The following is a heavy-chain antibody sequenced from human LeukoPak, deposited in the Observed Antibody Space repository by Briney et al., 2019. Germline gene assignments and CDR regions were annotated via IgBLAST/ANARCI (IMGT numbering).Heavy chain of an antibody. V-gene: IGHV3-15*01. D-gene: IGHD2/OR15-2a*01. CDR1: GFTFSSHW. CDR2: IRSKGDGGTT. CDR3: TTYNSRDAFDI. J-gene: IGHJ3*02. Sequence: GGSLRLSCAASGFTFSSHWMHWVRRGPGKGLEWVGRIRSKGDGGTTDHAAPVKGRFTISRDDSKNTLNLQMNSLKTEDTAVYYCTTYNSRDAFDIWGQGTMVTVSS.